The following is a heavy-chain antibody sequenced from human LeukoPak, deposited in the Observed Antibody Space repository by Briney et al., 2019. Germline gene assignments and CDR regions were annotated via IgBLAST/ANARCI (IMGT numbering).Heavy chain of an antibody. CDR1: GFTFSSYW. D-gene: IGHD1-26*01. CDR3: ARKGLGGELGGFDS. CDR2: INRNGDST. J-gene: IGHJ4*02. V-gene: IGHV3-20*01. Sequence: GGSLRLSCTASGFTFSSYWMHWVRQAPGKGLQWVSGINRNGDSTGYADFVKGRFTISRDNTKNSLYLQMDSLGVEDTALYHCARKGLGGELGGFDSWGQGTLVTVSS.